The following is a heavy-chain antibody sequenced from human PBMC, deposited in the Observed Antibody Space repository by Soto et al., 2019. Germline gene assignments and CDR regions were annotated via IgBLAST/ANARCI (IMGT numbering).Heavy chain of an antibody. CDR2: IYSGGST. J-gene: IGHJ6*02. D-gene: IGHD6-6*01. CDR1: GFTVSSNY. V-gene: IGHV3-53*01. CDR3: ARPYSSSSGVYYYGMDV. Sequence: GGSLRLSCAASGFTVSSNYMSWVRQAPGKGLEWVSVIYSGGSTYYADSVKGRFTISRDNSKNTLYLQMNSLRAEDTAVYYCARPYSSSSGVYYYGMDVWGQGTTVTVSS.